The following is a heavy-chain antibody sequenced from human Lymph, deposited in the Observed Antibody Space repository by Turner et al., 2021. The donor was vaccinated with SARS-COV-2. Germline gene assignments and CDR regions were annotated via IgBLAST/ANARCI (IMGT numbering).Heavy chain of an antibody. CDR3: ARDLGTYGMDV. J-gene: IGHJ6*02. D-gene: IGHD6-13*01. CDR2: IYSGGTT. CDR1: GIIVRRNY. V-gene: IGHV3-53*02. Sequence: EGQLVETGGGSFPRGGSLRLSFAAPGIIVRRNYMNWVRQAPGKGLEWVSVIYSGGTTYYADSVKGRFTISRDNSKNTLYLQMNSLRVEDTAVYYCARDLGTYGMDVWGQGTTVTVSS.